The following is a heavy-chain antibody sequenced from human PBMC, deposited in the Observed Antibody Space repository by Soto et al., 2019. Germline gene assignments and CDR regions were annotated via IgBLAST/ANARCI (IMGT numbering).Heavy chain of an antibody. V-gene: IGHV4-34*01. Sequence: QVQLQQWGAGLLKPSETLSLTCAVYGGSFSGYYWSWIRQPPGKGLEWIGEINHSGSTNYNPSLTSRVTISVDTSKNQFSLKLSSVTAADTAVYYCARKGYSYGPGYFDYWGQGTLVTVSS. J-gene: IGHJ4*02. CDR1: GGSFSGYY. D-gene: IGHD5-18*01. CDR3: ARKGYSYGPGYFDY. CDR2: INHSGST.